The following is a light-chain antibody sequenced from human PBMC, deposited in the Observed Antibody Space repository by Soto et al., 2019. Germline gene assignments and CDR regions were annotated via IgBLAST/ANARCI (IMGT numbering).Light chain of an antibody. CDR1: QNLLFSSNNKNS. CDR3: QQYHTTPNT. V-gene: IGKV4-1*01. J-gene: IGKJ2*01. CDR2: WAS. Sequence: DVVMTQSPETLAVSLGERAAINCKSSQNLLFSSNNKNSLAWYQQRPGQPPKLLIYWASTRESGAPDRFSGSGSGKDFTLTISSLQAEDVALYYCQQYHTTPNTFGQGTKLEIK.